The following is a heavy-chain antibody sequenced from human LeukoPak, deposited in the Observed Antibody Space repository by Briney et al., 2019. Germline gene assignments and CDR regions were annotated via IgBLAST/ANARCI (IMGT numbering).Heavy chain of an antibody. CDR1: GGSISSYY. D-gene: IGHD2-15*01. Sequence: SEALSLTCTVSGGSISSYYWSWIRQPPGKGLEWIGYIYYSGSTNYNPSLKSRVTISVDTSKNQFSLKLSSVTAADTAVYYCARNTRYGSGGSCYHSYYTDYWGQGTLVTVSS. CDR2: IYYSGST. CDR3: ARNTRYGSGGSCYHSYYTDY. J-gene: IGHJ4*02. V-gene: IGHV4-59*01.